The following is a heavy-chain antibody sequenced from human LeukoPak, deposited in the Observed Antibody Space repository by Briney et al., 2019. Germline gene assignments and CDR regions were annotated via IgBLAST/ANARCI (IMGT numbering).Heavy chain of an antibody. D-gene: IGHD3-22*01. CDR1: GFTFSGYS. Sequence: GGSLRLSCAASGFTFSGYSMNWVRQAPGKGLEWVAYLGPRSNAVHYADSVKGRFTVSRDKSKNTVYLQLNSLRVEDTAVYYCAREVMTTRYFDYWGQGTLVTVSS. CDR3: AREVMTTRYFDY. CDR2: LGPRSNAV. V-gene: IGHV3-48*01. J-gene: IGHJ4*02.